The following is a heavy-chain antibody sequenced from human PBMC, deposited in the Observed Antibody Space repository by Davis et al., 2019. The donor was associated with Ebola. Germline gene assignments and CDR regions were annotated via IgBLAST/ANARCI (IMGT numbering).Heavy chain of an antibody. J-gene: IGHJ5*02. V-gene: IGHV3-30-3*01. CDR1: GFTFSSYA. CDR3: ARDRPHSSGWYWFDP. D-gene: IGHD6-19*01. Sequence: GESLKTPCAASGFTFSSYAMHWVRQAPGKGLEWVAVISYDGSNKYYADSVKGRFTISRDNSKNTLYLQMNSLRAEDTAVYYCARDRPHSSGWYWFDPWGQGTLVTVSS. CDR2: ISYDGSNK.